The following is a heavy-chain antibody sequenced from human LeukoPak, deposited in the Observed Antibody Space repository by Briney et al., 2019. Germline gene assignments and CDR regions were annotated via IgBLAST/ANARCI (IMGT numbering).Heavy chain of an antibody. CDR2: INHSGST. J-gene: IGHJ5*02. Sequence: SETLSLTCAVYGGSFSGYYWSWIRQPPGKGLEWIGEINHSGSTNYNPSLKSRVTISVDTSKNQFSLKLSSVTAADTAVYYCARAGGYSGYGQTKYNWFDPWGQGTLVTVS. V-gene: IGHV4-34*01. D-gene: IGHD5-12*01. CDR1: GGSFSGYY. CDR3: ARAGGYSGYGQTKYNWFDP.